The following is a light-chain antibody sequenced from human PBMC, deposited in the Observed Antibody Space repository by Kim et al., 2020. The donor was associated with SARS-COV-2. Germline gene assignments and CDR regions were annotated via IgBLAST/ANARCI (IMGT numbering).Light chain of an antibody. J-gene: IGKJ4*01. CDR2: AAS. V-gene: IGKV1-39*01. CDR3: QQSYSTPLT. Sequence: DIQMTQSPSSLSASVGDRVTITCRASQSISHFLNWYQQKPGKAPNLLIYAASSLQSGVPSRFSGSGSGTDFTLTISSLQPQDFATYYCQQSYSTPLTFGGGTKVQIK. CDR1: QSISHF.